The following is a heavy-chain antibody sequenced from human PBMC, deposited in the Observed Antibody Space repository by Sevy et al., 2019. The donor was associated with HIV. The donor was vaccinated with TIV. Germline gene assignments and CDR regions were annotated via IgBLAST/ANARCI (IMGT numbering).Heavy chain of an antibody. CDR1: GFTFSNAW. CDR3: TTDGTHYDFWSGYRHDYYYYYGMDV. Sequence: GGSLRLSCAASGFTFSNAWMSWVRQAPGKGLEWVGRIKSKTDGGTTDYAAPVKGRFAISRDDSKNTLYLQMNSLKTEDTAVYYCTTDGTHYDFWSGYRHDYYYYYGMDVWGQGTTVTVSS. D-gene: IGHD3-3*01. CDR2: IKSKTDGGTT. J-gene: IGHJ6*02. V-gene: IGHV3-15*01.